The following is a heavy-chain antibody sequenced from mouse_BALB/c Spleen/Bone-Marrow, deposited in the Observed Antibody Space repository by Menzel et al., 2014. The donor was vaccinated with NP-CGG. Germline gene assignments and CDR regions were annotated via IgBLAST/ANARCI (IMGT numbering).Heavy chain of an antibody. Sequence: QVQLQQSGPQLVRPGASVKISCKASGYSISSYWMHWVKQRPGQGLEWIGMIDPSDSETRLNQKFKDKATLTVDKSSSTAYMQLNSPTSEGSAVYYCAPHYYGYAWFAYWGQGTLVTVSA. J-gene: IGHJ3*01. CDR3: APHYYGYAWFAY. CDR2: IDPSDSET. CDR1: GYSISSYW. V-gene: IGHV1-74*01. D-gene: IGHD1-2*01.